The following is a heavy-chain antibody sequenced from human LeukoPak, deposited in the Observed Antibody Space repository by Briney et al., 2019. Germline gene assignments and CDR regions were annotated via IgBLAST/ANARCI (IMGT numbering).Heavy chain of an antibody. CDR3: ARVYCTNGVGYSVPKYWYSDL. V-gene: IGHV4-39*07. D-gene: IGHD2-8*01. CDR1: GGSISSSSYY. J-gene: IGHJ2*01. Sequence: SETLSLTCTVSGGSISSSSYYWGWIRQPPGKGLEWIGSIYYSGSTYYNPSLKSRVTISVDTSKNQFSLKLSSVTAADTAVYYCARVYCTNGVGYSVPKYWYSDLWGRGTLVTVSS. CDR2: IYYSGST.